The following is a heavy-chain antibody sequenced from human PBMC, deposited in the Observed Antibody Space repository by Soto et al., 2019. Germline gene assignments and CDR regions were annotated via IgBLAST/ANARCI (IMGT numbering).Heavy chain of an antibody. J-gene: IGHJ4*02. CDR1: GGSISSSRYS. CDR3: ARAPVGLDTISYFDY. D-gene: IGHD3-3*01. Sequence: SETLSLTCNVSGGSISSSRYSWGWIRQPPGKGLEWIGSAYYSGSTYYNPSLKSRVTMSVDTSKNQFSLKLSSVTAADTAVYFCARAPVGLDTISYFDYWGQGKLVTVSS. CDR2: AYYSGST. V-gene: IGHV4-39*01.